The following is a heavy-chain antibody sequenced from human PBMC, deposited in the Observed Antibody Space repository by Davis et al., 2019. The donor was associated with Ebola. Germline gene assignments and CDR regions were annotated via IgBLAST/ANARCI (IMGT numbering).Heavy chain of an antibody. V-gene: IGHV1-69*06. Sequence: AASVKVSCKASGGTFSSYAISWVRQAPGQGLEWMGGIIPIFGTANYAQKFQGRVTITADKSTSTAYMELSSLRSEDTAVYYCARITLVGYYFDYWGQGTLVTVSS. D-gene: IGHD4-23*01. CDR1: GGTFSSYA. CDR2: IIPIFGTA. J-gene: IGHJ4*02. CDR3: ARITLVGYYFDY.